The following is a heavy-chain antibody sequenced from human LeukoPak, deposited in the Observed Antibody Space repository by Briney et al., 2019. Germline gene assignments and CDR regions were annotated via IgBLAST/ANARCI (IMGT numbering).Heavy chain of an antibody. CDR3: ARGNFYDNKGYSPELRY. D-gene: IGHD3-10*01. J-gene: IGHJ4*02. V-gene: IGHV1-18*04. CDR1: GYTFTSHG. CDR2: ISTYNVNT. Sequence: ASVKVSCKASGYTFTSHGITWVRQAPGQGLEWMGWISTYNVNTNYAQKLQGRVTMTTDTSTSTAYMELRSLRSDDTAVYYCARGNFYDNKGYSPELRYWGQGTLVTVSS.